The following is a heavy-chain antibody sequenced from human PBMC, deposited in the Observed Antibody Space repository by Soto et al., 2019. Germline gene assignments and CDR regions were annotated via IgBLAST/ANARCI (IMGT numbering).Heavy chain of an antibody. CDR2: INGDGSST. CDR3: TREGYYSNCMDV. D-gene: IGHD4-4*01. V-gene: IGHV3-74*03. J-gene: IGHJ6*02. Sequence: EVQLVESGGGLVQPGGSLRLSCAASGFTFSSYWMHWVRQAPGKGPVWVSRINGDGSSTKYADSVKGRFTISRDNAKNTLYLQMNSLRVEDTAVYYCTREGYYSNCMDVGGQGSTVTVSS. CDR1: GFTFSSYW.